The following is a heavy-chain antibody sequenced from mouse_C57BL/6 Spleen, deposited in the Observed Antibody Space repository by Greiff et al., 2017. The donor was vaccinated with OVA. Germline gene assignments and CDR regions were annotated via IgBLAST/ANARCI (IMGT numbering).Heavy chain of an antibody. CDR3: AKKRRGYYDYDEAGAGAMDY. V-gene: IGHV2-3*01. D-gene: IGHD2-4*01. J-gene: IGHJ4*01. CDR1: GFSLTSYG. Sequence: VQRVESGPGLVAPSQSLSITCTVSGFSLTSYGVSWVRQPPGKGLEWLGVIWGDGSTNYHSALISRLSISKDNSKSQVFLKLNSLQTDDTATYYCAKKRRGYYDYDEAGAGAMDYWGQGTSVTVSS. CDR2: IWGDGST.